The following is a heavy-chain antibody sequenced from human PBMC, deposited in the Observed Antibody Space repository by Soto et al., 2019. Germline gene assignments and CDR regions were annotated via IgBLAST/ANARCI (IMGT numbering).Heavy chain of an antibody. J-gene: IGHJ5*02. CDR3: ARFGYCSSTSCYDWFDP. CDR2: IYYSGST. CDR1: GGSVSSYY. D-gene: IGHD2-2*01. V-gene: IGHV4-59*02. Sequence: PSETLSLTCTVSGGSVSSYYWVWIRQPPGKGLEWIGYIYYSGSTNYNPSLKSRVTISVDTSKNQFSLKLSSVTAADTAVYYCARFGYCSSTSCYDWFDPWGQGTLVTVSS.